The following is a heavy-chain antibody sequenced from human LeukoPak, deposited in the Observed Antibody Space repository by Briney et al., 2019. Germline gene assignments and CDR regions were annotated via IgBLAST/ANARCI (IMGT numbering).Heavy chain of an antibody. CDR1: GFTFSSYA. D-gene: IGHD3-22*01. Sequence: PGGSLRLSCAASGFTFSSYAMSWVRQAPGKGLEWVSAISGSGGSTYYADSVKGRFTISRDNSKNTLYLQMNSLRDEDTAVYYCARSGLNYFDSAYYFDYWGQGTLVTVSS. V-gene: IGHV3-23*01. J-gene: IGHJ4*02. CDR3: ARSGLNYFDSAYYFDY. CDR2: ISGSGGST.